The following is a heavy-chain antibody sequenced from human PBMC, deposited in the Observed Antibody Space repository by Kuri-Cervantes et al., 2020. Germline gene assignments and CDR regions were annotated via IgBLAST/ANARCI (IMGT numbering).Heavy chain of an antibody. D-gene: IGHD2-15*01. CDR3: ARSGTQGYCSGGSCYVSGWFDP. Sequence: SETLSLTCAVYGGSFSGYYWSWIRQPPGKGLEWIGEIDRRGSTNYNPSLKSRVTASVDTSKNQFSLKLSSVTAADTAVYYCARSGTQGYCSGGSCYVSGWFDPWGQGTLVTVSS. V-gene: IGHV4-34*01. CDR1: GGSFSGYY. J-gene: IGHJ5*02. CDR2: IDRRGST.